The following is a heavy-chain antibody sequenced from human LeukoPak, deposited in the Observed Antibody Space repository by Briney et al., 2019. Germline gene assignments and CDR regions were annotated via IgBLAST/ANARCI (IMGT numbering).Heavy chain of an antibody. CDR3: ARAGIAAAGLSYFDY. Sequence: GGSLRLSCAASGFSFTSYAMSWVRQAPGKGLEWVSAASSSGGTTFYADSVKGRFTMSRDNSKNTLYLQMNSLRAEDTAVYYCARAGIAAAGLSYFDYWGQGTLVTVSS. V-gene: IGHV3-23*01. J-gene: IGHJ4*02. CDR1: GFSFTSYA. D-gene: IGHD6-13*01. CDR2: ASSSGGTT.